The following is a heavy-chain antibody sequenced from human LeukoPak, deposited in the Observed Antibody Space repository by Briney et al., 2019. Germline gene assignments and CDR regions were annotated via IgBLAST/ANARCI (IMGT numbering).Heavy chain of an antibody. CDR2: IRSNTNGSTT. J-gene: IGHJ6*03. CDR3: TRGAGENYWSYYYYMDV. D-gene: IGHD1-7*01. Sequence: GGSLRLSCTAPGFTFGDYAMSWVRQAPGKGLEWVGFIRSNTNGSTTEDDDAEKGRCTISRNDSKSIASLQMNSLKPEDTAVYDCTRGAGENYWSYYYYMDVWGKGTMVTVSS. V-gene: IGHV3-49*04. CDR1: GFTFGDYA.